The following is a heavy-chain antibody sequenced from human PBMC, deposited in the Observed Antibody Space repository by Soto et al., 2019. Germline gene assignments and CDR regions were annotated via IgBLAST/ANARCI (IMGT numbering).Heavy chain of an antibody. V-gene: IGHV4-61*01. Sequence: SETLSLTCTVSGGSVSSSSYYWSWIRQPPGKGLEWIGYIYSSGSTNYNPSLKSRVTISVDTSKNQFSLKLSSVTAADTAVYYCARRYGGGFDYWGQGTLVTVSS. D-gene: IGHD3-10*01. CDR3: ARRYGGGFDY. CDR2: IYSSGST. J-gene: IGHJ4*02. CDR1: GGSVSSSSYY.